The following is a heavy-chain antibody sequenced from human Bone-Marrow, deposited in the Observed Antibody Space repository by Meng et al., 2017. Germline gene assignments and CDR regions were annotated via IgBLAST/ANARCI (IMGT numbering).Heavy chain of an antibody. CDR1: GGSISSSNW. CDR3: GRDQGRELINH. J-gene: IGHJ4*02. CDR2: IYHSGST. Sequence: QVQLQESGPGLVKPSWTLSLTCAVSGGSISSSNWWSWVRQPPGKGLEWIGEIYHSGSTNYNPSLKSRVDISVDKSKNQFYLSLFSVTAADTAVYYCGRDQGRELINHWGQGTLVTVSS. V-gene: IGHV4-4*02. D-gene: IGHD1-7*01.